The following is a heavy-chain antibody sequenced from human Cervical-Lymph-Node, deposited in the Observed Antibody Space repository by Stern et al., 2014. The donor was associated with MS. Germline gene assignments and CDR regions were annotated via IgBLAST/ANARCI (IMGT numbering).Heavy chain of an antibody. V-gene: IGHV2-70*04. J-gene: IGHJ4*02. CDR2: PGWGDGK. Sequence: ESGPALVKPTQTLTLTCTFSGFSLSTTGMRVSWIRQPPGKALEWLARPGWGDGKFYRTSRENRLTISQVTSQKQEVLTMTNMDPVDTATYYCARSSRDGYKDFDYWGQGTLVTVSS. CDR1: GFSLSTTGMR. D-gene: IGHD5-24*01. CDR3: ARSSRDGYKDFDY.